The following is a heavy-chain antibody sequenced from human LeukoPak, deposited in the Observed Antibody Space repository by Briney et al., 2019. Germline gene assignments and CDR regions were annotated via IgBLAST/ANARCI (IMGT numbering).Heavy chain of an antibody. D-gene: IGHD6-13*01. V-gene: IGHV3-21*04. CDR1: GFTFSTYT. J-gene: IGHJ4*02. CDR2: ISSSSNYI. CDR3: RKAIAAAGTTWDDY. Sequence: GGSLRLSCAASGFTFSTYTMNWVRQAPGKGLEWVSSISSSSNYIYYADSVKGRFTISRDNAKNSLYLQMNSLKTEDTAVYYCRKAIAAAGTTWDDYWGQGTLVTVSS.